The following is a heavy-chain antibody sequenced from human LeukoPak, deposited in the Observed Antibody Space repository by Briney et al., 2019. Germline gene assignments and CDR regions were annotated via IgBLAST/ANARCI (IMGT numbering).Heavy chain of an antibody. V-gene: IGHV3-48*01. CDR1: GFTFSSYS. CDR2: ISSSSSTI. J-gene: IGHJ6*03. D-gene: IGHD2-2*01. CDR3: ARDYIVVVPAAHDYYYYMDV. Sequence: GSLRLSCAASGFTFSSYSMNWVRQAPGKGLEWVSYISSSSSTIYYADSVKGRFTISRDNAKNSLYLQMNSLRAEDTAVYYCARDYIVVVPAAHDYYYYMDVWGKGTTVTVSS.